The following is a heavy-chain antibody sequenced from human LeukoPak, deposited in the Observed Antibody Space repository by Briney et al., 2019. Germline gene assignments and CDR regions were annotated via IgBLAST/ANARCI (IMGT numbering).Heavy chain of an antibody. CDR2: ISYDGSNK. CDR1: GSTFSSYA. V-gene: IGHV3-30*04. Sequence: QPGRSLRLSCAASGSTFSSYAMHWVRQAPGKGLELVAVISYDGSNKYYADSVKGRFTISRDNSKNTLYLQMNSLRAEDTAVYYCARSPKVLRYFDWSHRTPPDYWGQGTLVTVSS. D-gene: IGHD3-9*01. CDR3: ARSPKVLRYFDWSHRTPPDY. J-gene: IGHJ4*02.